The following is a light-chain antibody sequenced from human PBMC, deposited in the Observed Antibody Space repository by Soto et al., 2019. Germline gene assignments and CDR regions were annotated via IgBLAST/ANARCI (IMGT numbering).Light chain of an antibody. J-gene: IGKJ1*01. V-gene: IGKV3-20*01. CDR2: IAS. CDR3: QQYGSSPWT. Sequence: EMALTQSPGTLSLFAGERATLSCSATQSVTSNYLAWYKQKPGQAPRLLIYIASRRATGIPESFSGSGSGTDVTLTISRLEPQDAAVYYCQQYGSSPWTFGQGTKVEIK. CDR1: QSVTSNY.